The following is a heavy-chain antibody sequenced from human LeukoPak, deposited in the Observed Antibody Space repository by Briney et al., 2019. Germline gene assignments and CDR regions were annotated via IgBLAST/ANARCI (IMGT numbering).Heavy chain of an antibody. CDR3: ARDATATNLGYYYYYMDV. CDR1: GYTFTSYD. V-gene: IGHV1-2*02. D-gene: IGHD5-24*01. Sequence: ASVKVSCTASGYTFTSYDINWVRQAPGQGLEWMGWINPNSGGTNYAQKFQGRVTMTRDTSISTAYMELSRLRSDDTAVYYCARDATATNLGYYYYYMDVWGKGTTVTISS. J-gene: IGHJ6*03. CDR2: INPNSGGT.